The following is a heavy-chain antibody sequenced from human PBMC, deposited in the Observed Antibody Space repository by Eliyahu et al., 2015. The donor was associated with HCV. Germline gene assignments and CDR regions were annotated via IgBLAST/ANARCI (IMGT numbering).Heavy chain of an antibody. CDR2: ISWNSGSI. CDR3: AKDIEYDRDIAYYYGMDV. CDR1: GFTFDDYA. J-gene: IGHJ6*02. Sequence: EVQLVESGGGLVQPGRSLRLSCAASGFTFDDYAMHWVRQAPGKGLEWVSGISWNSGSIGYADSVKGRFTISRDNAKNSLYLQMNSLRAEDTALYYCAKDIEYDRDIAYYYGMDVWGQGTTVTVSS. D-gene: IGHD3-3*01. V-gene: IGHV3-9*01.